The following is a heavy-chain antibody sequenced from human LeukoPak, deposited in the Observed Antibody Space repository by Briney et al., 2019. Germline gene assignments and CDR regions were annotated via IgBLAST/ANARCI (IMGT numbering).Heavy chain of an antibody. D-gene: IGHD6-19*01. Sequence: GGSLRLSCAASGFTFSSYWMSWVRQAPGKGLEWVANIKQDGSEKDYVDSVKGRFTISRDNTKNLLYLEMNRLRAEDTAVYYCARYRLVWLPAPVFDYWGQGTLVTVSS. CDR2: IKQDGSEK. CDR3: ARYRLVWLPAPVFDY. V-gene: IGHV3-7*01. J-gene: IGHJ4*02. CDR1: GFTFSSYW.